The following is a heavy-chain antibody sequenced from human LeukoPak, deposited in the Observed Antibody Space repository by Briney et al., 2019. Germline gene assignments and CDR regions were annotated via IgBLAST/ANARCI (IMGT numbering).Heavy chain of an antibody. V-gene: IGHV3-7*01. CDR2: MSQDGSEK. Sequence: PGGSLRLSCVASGFIFSSYWMSWVRQAPGKGLEWVAIMSQDGSEKKYVDSVKGRFTISRDNTKNTVYLQMNSLRAEDTAVYYCARGGGYILDYWGQGTLVTVSS. CDR1: GFIFSSYW. J-gene: IGHJ4*02. CDR3: ARGGGYILDY. D-gene: IGHD5-18*01.